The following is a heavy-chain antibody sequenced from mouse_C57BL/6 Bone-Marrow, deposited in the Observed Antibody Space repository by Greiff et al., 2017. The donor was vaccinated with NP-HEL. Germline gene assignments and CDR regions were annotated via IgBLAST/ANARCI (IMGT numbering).Heavy chain of an antibody. CDR2: IWSGGST. CDR3: ARSYDGYWYFDV. J-gene: IGHJ1*03. CDR1: GFSLTSYG. V-gene: IGHV2-2*01. D-gene: IGHD2-3*01. Sequence: VQLQQSGPGLVQPSQSLSITCTVSGFSLTSYGVHWVRQSPGTGLEWLGVIWSGGSTDYNAAFISRLSISKDNSKSQVFFKMNSLQADDTAIYYCARSYDGYWYFDVWGTGTTVTVSS.